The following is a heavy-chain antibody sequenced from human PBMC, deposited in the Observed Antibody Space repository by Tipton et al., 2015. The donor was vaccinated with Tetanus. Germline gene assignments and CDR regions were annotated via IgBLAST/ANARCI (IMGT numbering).Heavy chain of an antibody. D-gene: IGHD3-22*01. J-gene: IGHJ4*02. V-gene: IGHV1-3*01. CDR2: INGANGHP. CDR3: AKDTYYDSGGIRGLDS. Sequence: QSGAEVKKPGASVKVSCKASGFPFSSYTIHWLRRAPGQRLEWLGWINGANGHPKYSPRLQGRVTFTTDTSGDVGYMELSSLRSEDTAVYFCAKDTYYDSGGIRGLDSWGQGTLVSVSS. CDR1: GFPFSSYT.